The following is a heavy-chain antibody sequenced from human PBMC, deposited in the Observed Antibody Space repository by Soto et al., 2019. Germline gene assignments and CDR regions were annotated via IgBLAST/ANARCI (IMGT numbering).Heavy chain of an antibody. V-gene: IGHV4-59*01. CDR1: GGSISSYH. J-gene: IGHJ3*02. Sequence: SGTLSLTCNVSGGSISSYHWSWIRQPPGKGLEWIGYIYYSGSTNYDPSLKSRVTISVDTSKNQFSLKLSFVTAADTSVYYCAREGGLGIAVLGDAFDIWVQGTMVTVSS. CDR2: IYYSGST. D-gene: IGHD6-19*01. CDR3: AREGGLGIAVLGDAFDI.